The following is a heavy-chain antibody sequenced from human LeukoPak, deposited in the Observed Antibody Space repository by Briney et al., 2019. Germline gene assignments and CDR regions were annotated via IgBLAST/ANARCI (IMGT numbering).Heavy chain of an antibody. J-gene: IGHJ4*02. Sequence: SVKVSCKASVGTFSSYAISWVRQAPGQGLEWMGRSIPILGIANYAQKFQGRVKITADKSTSTAYMALSSMRSEDTAVYYCARAERRDGYKFGGDYFDYWGQGTLVTVSS. CDR2: SIPILGIA. CDR1: VGTFSSYA. V-gene: IGHV1-69*04. CDR3: ARAERRDGYKFGGDYFDY. D-gene: IGHD5-24*01.